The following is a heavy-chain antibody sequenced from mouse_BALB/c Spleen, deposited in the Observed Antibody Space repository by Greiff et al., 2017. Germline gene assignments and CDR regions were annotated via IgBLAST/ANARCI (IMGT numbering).Heavy chain of an antibody. CDR1: GYTFTDYN. Sequence: EVQLQQSGPELVKPGASVKVSCKASGYTFTDYNMDWVKQSHGKSLEWIGDINPNNGGTIYNQKFKGKATLTVDKSSSTAYMELRSLTSEDTAVYYCARSIHYYGSSYGYYFDYWGQGTTLTVSS. CDR2: INPNNGGT. CDR3: ARSIHYYGSSYGYYFDY. J-gene: IGHJ2*01. D-gene: IGHD1-1*01. V-gene: IGHV1-18*01.